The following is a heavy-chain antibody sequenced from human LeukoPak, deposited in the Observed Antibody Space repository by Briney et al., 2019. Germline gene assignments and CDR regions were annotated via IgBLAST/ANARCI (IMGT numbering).Heavy chain of an antibody. Sequence: SETLSLTCTGSGGSISSYYWSWIPQPPGKGLEGFGYIYYSGSTNYNPSLKSRVTISVDTSKNQFSLKLSSVTAADTAVYYCASFTYYYDSSGYPSAEYFQHWGQGTLVTVSS. CDR2: IYYSGST. V-gene: IGHV4-59*01. CDR1: GGSISSYY. CDR3: ASFTYYYDSSGYPSAEYFQH. J-gene: IGHJ1*01. D-gene: IGHD3-22*01.